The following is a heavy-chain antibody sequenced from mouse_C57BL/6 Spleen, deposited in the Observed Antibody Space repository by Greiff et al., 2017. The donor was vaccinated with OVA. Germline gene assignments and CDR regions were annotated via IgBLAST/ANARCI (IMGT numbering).Heavy chain of an antibody. Sequence: VQLQQSGAELVRPGASVKLSCTASGFNINDDYMHWVKQRPEQGLEWIGWIDPENGDTEYASKFQGKATITADTSSNTAYLQLSSLTSEDTAVYYCTGGEFDYWGQGTTLTVSS. V-gene: IGHV14-4*01. J-gene: IGHJ2*01. CDR2: IDPENGDT. CDR1: GFNINDDY. CDR3: TGGEFDY.